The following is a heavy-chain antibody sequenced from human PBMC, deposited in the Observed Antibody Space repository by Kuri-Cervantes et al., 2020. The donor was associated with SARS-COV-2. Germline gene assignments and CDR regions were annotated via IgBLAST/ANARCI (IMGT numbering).Heavy chain of an antibody. D-gene: IGHD2-21*01. V-gene: IGHV1-2*02. J-gene: IGHJ5*02. Sequence: ASVKVSCKASGYTFTGYYMHWVRQAPGQGLEWMGWINPNSGGTNYAQKFQGRVTMTRDTSISTAYMELSRLRSDDTAVYYCARDTPVFSGRGWFDPWGQGTLVTVSS. CDR1: GYTFTGYY. CDR2: INPNSGGT. CDR3: ARDTPVFSGRGWFDP.